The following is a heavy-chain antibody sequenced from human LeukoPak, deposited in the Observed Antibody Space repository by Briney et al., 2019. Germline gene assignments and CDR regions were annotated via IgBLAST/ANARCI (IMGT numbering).Heavy chain of an antibody. CDR3: ARNTLYYNTRGHAALSGFDF. J-gene: IGHJ4*02. D-gene: IGHD3-22*01. CDR1: GGSINTYY. Sequence: SETLSLTCTVSGGSINTYYWNWIRQAPGKGLEWIGYIYSSGSINYNSSLKSRVTISVDTSKNQFSLTLHSVTAADAAVYYCARNTLYYNTRGHAALSGFDFWGQGTPVTVSS. CDR2: IYSSGSI. V-gene: IGHV4-59*01.